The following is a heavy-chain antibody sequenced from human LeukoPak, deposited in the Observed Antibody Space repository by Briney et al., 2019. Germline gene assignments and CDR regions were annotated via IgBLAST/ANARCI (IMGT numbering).Heavy chain of an antibody. J-gene: IGHJ4*02. Sequence: ASVRVSCKASGYTFTSYAIQWVRQAPGQRLEWMGWINAGHGNTKYSQNFQGRVTIARDTSASTAYMELSSLRSEDTAVYYCARGAGFAEPLPEYWGQGTLLTVSS. CDR3: ARGAGFAEPLPEY. V-gene: IGHV1-3*01. CDR1: GYTFTSYA. CDR2: INAGHGNT. D-gene: IGHD1-14*01.